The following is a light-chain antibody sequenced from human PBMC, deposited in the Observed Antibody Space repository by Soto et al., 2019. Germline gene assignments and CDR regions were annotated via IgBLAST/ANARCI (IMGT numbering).Light chain of an antibody. Sequence: EIVLTQSPGTLSLSPGERATLSCRASQSVSSSYLAWYQQKPGQAPRLLINGASSRATGIPDRFSGSGSGTDFTLTISRLEPEDFAVYYCQQYGTSPPSTFGQGTRLE. CDR3: QQYGTSPPST. CDR1: QSVSSSY. J-gene: IGKJ5*01. CDR2: GAS. V-gene: IGKV3-20*01.